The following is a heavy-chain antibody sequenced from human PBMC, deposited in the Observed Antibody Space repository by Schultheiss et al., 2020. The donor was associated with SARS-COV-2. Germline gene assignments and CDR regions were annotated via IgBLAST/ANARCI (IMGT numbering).Heavy chain of an antibody. D-gene: IGHD3-3*01. J-gene: IGHJ6*04. V-gene: IGHV3-23*01. CDR1: GFTFSSYA. Sequence: GGSLRLSCAASGFTFSSYAMSWVRQAPGKGLEWVSAISGSGGSTYYADSVKGRFTISRDNSKNTLYLQMNSLRAEDTAVYYCARAEIYDFWSGWDVWGKGASGTVAS. CDR3: ARAEIYDFWSGWDV. CDR2: ISGSGGST.